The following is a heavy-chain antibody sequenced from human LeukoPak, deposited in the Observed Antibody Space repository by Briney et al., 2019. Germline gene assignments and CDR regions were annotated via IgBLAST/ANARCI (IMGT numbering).Heavy chain of an antibody. Sequence: GGSLRLSCAASGFTVSSNFMSWVRLAPGKGLEWVSSISSGGSYIYYADSVKGRFTISRDNAQNSLYLQMNSLRAEDTSLYYCAREESDAFDIWGQGTMVTVSS. J-gene: IGHJ3*02. CDR1: GFTVSSNF. V-gene: IGHV3-21*01. CDR2: ISSGGSYI. CDR3: AREESDAFDI.